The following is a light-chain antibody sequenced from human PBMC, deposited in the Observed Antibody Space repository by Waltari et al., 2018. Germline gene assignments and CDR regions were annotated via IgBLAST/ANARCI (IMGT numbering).Light chain of an antibody. Sequence: QSALTQSPSMSGTPGQRVTILCSVSSSNIGRTPVNWYQQLPGEAPKLLIHSNDQRPSGVPDRFSGSKSGTSASLSISGLQSDDEADYYCSGWDDSLHGWVFGGGTKVTVL. J-gene: IGLJ3*02. CDR1: SSNIGRTP. V-gene: IGLV1-44*01. CDR3: SGWDDSLHGWV. CDR2: SND.